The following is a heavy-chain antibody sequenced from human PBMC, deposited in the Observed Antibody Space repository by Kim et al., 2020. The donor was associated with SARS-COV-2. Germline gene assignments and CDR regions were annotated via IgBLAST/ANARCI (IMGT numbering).Heavy chain of an antibody. CDR3: ARVGKVPIGDILTGSTTPGFDY. V-gene: IGHV1-18*04. D-gene: IGHD3-9*01. Sequence: ASVKVSCKASGYTFTSYGISWVRQAPGQGLEWMGWISAYNGNTNYAQKLQGRVTMTTDTSTSTAYMELRSLRSDDTAVYYCARVGKVPIGDILTGSTTPGFDYWGQGTLVTVSS. CDR2: ISAYNGNT. J-gene: IGHJ4*02. CDR1: GYTFTSYG.